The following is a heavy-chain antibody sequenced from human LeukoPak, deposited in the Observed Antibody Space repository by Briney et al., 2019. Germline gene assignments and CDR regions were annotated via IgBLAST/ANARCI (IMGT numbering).Heavy chain of an antibody. D-gene: IGHD1-26*01. CDR1: GFTFSSYA. V-gene: IGHV3-30-3*01. J-gene: IGHJ4*02. Sequence: GRSLRLSCAASGFTFSSYAMHWVRQAPGKGLEWVAVISYDGSNKYYADSVKGRFTISRDNSKNTLYLQMNGLGVEDSAVYYCAAKGNGYTGIYVFAHWGQGTLVTVSA. CDR3: AAKGNGYTGIYVFAH. CDR2: ISYDGSNK.